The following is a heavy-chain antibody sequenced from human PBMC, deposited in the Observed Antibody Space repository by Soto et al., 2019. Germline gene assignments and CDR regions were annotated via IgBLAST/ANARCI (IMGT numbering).Heavy chain of an antibody. CDR1: GYSFTSYW. Sequence: PGESLKISCKDSGYSFTSYWIGWVRQMPGKGLEWMGIIYPGDSDTRYSPSFQGQVTISADKSISTAYLQWSSLKASDTAMYYCASYYCGGDCYYPVAAFDIWGQGTMVTVSS. V-gene: IGHV5-51*01. CDR2: IYPGDSDT. J-gene: IGHJ3*02. CDR3: ASYYCGGDCYYPVAAFDI. D-gene: IGHD2-21*02.